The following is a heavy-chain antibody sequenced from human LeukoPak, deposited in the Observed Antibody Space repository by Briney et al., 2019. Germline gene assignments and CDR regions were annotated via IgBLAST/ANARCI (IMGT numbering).Heavy chain of an antibody. CDR1: GGSISSYY. V-gene: IGHV4-4*07. J-gene: IGHJ6*03. Sequence: PSETLSLTCTVSGGSISSYYWSWIRQPAGKGLEWIGRIYTSGSTNYNPSLKSRVTMSVDTSKNQFSLKLSSVTAADTAVYYCASELVVAAQSRLLDYYMDVWGKGTTVTVSS. CDR2: IYTSGST. CDR3: ASELVVAAQSRLLDYYMDV. D-gene: IGHD2-15*01.